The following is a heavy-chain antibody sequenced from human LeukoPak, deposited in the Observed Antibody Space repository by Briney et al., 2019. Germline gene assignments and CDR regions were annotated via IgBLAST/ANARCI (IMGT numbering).Heavy chain of an antibody. J-gene: IGHJ4*02. V-gene: IGHV3-66*01. CDR2: IYGGGNT. D-gene: IGHD4-17*01. CDR3: ARARGDYYAIEDY. Sequence: GGSLRLSCAASGFTVSSNFMSWVRQAPGKGLEWVSVIYGGGNTYYADSVKGRFTISRDNSKNTLYLQMNSLRAEDTAVYYCARARGDYYAIEDYWGQGTLVTVSS. CDR1: GFTVSSNF.